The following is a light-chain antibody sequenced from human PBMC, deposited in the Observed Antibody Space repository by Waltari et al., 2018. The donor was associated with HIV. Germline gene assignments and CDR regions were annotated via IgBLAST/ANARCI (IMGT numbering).Light chain of an antibody. CDR1: SSDVCGYDH. CDR3: SSYTTGSTLV. V-gene: IGLV2-14*01. Sequence: QSALTQPASVSGSPGQSITISCTGTSSDVCGYDHVPLHQQDPCKAPKVIIYDVSKRPSGVSNRFSGSKSGNTASLTISGLQAEDEADYYCSSYTTGSTLVFGGGTTVTVL. CDR2: DVS. J-gene: IGLJ3*02.